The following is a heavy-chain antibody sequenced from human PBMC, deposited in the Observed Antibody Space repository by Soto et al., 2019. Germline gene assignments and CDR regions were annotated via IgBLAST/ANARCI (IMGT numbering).Heavy chain of an antibody. V-gene: IGHV4-34*01. CDR1: GGSFSGYY. D-gene: IGHD3-3*01. J-gene: IGHJ4*02. Sequence: QVQLQQWGAGLLKPSETLSLTCAVYGGSFSGYYWSWIRQPPGKGLEWIGEINHSGSTNYNPSLKSRVTISVDTSKHQFSLNLTSVTAADTAVYYCARRSGYYDFWSGYYTGHYWGQGTLVTVSS. CDR2: INHSGST. CDR3: ARRSGYYDFWSGYYTGHY.